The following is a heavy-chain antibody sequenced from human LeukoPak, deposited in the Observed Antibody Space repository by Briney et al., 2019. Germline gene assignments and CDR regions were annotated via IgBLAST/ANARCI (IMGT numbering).Heavy chain of an antibody. V-gene: IGHV3-48*02. Sequence: GGSLRLSCAASGFTLSSYSMNWVRPAPGKGLEWVAHSSYDRTTIYYADSVKDRFAISRDNAKNSLYLQMNSLRDEDTAVYYRARWEGSGWHLAWGQGTLVTVSS. J-gene: IGHJ5*02. CDR2: SSYDRTTI. D-gene: IGHD6-19*01. CDR3: ARWEGSGWHLA. CDR1: GFTLSSYS.